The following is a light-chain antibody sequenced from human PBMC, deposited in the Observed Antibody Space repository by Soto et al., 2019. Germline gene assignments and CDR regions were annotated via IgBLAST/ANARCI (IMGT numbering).Light chain of an antibody. CDR1: SSNIGSNT. CDR3: AAWDDSMNGHV. V-gene: IGLV1-44*01. Sequence: QSVLTQPPSASGTPGQRVTISCSGSSSNIGSNTANWYQQLPGTAPKLLIYRNNQRPSGVPDRFSGSKSGTSASLAISGLQSEDEADYLCAAWDDSMNGHVFGAGTKVTV. CDR2: RNN. J-gene: IGLJ1*01.